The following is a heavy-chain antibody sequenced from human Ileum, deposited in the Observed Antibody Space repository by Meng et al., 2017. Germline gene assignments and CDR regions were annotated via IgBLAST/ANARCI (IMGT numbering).Heavy chain of an antibody. CDR1: GYTFTTYG. V-gene: IGHV1-18*01. Sequence: QVQLVQSGAAVKKPGASVKLSCKASGYTFTTYGISWVRQAPGQGLEWMGWMNTDKGNTNYAQKFQGRVTMTRDTSTSTAYMELRSRRSDDTAVYYCAREGAYNGGDYWGQGTLVTVSS. CDR3: AREGAYNGGDY. J-gene: IGHJ4*02. D-gene: IGHD1-1*01. CDR2: MNTDKGNT.